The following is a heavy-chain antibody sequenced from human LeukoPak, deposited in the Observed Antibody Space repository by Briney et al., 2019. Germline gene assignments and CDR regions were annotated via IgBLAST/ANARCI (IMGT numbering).Heavy chain of an antibody. D-gene: IGHD3-10*01. V-gene: IGHV5-51*01. CDR3: ARHSDVIGAI. Sequence: RGESLKISCKASGYTFTHQWIGWVRQKSGSGLEWMGIIYPRDSDTRYSPSFQGHVSISADTSINIAYLEWSRLEASDTAIYYCARHSDVIGAIWGQGTLVTVSS. CDR1: GYTFTHQW. J-gene: IGHJ4*02. CDR2: IYPRDSDT.